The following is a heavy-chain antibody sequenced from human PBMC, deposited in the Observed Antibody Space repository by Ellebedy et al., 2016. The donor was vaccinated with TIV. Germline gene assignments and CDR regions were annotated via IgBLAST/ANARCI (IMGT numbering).Heavy chain of an antibody. D-gene: IGHD1-26*01. Sequence: GESLKTSCAASSFTSSSYFMNLVPHAPGKGLGLVSIISGSGGNIYYADSVKGRFTISRDNSNNTLYLQKNSLSAEDTAVYYCAKDQVVGHSSSYYAMDVWGQGTTVTVSS. CDR1: SFTSSSYF. CDR2: ISGSGGNI. CDR3: AKDQVVGHSSSYYAMDV. V-gene: IGHV3-23*01. J-gene: IGHJ6*02.